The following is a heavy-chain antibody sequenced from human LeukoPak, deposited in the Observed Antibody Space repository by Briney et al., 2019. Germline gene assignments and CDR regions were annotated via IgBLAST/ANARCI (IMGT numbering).Heavy chain of an antibody. D-gene: IGHD4-17*01. CDR1: GGSIISGDYY. V-gene: IGHV4-30-4*08. CDR3: ARVGAPHGDCDY. Sequence: SQTLSLTCTVSGGSIISGDYYWSWIRQPPGEGLEWIGYIYYGGSTYYNPSLKSRVTISVDTSKNQFSLKLSSVTAADTAVYYCARVGAPHGDCDYWGQGTLVTVSS. CDR2: IYYGGST. J-gene: IGHJ4*02.